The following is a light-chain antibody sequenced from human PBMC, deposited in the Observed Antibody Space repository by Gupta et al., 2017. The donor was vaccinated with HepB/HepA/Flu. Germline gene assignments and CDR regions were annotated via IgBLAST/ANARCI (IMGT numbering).Light chain of an antibody. V-gene: IGKV1-33*01. Sequence: DIQMTQSPSSLSASVGDRVIITCQASHDISNSLNWYQQKPGEAPKLLIYETSKLDRGVPSRFSGSRSGTEFTFTINSRQPEDFATYFCQQEDNVPRTFGRGTKLEIK. J-gene: IGKJ2*01. CDR1: HDISNS. CDR2: ETS. CDR3: QQEDNVPRT.